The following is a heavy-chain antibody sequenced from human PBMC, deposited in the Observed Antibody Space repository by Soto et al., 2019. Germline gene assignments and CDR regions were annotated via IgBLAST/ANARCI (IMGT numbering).Heavy chain of an antibody. V-gene: IGHV4-39*01. CDR3: AKTGGYYYYYMDV. Sequence: QLQLQESGPGLVKPSETLSLTCTVSGGSISSSSYYWGWIRQPPGKGLEWIGSIYYSGSTYYNPSLKCRVTISVDTSKNLFSLKLSSVTAADTAVYYCAKTGGYYYYYMDVWGKGTTVTVSS. D-gene: IGHD1-26*01. CDR1: GGSISSSSYY. J-gene: IGHJ6*03. CDR2: IYYSGST.